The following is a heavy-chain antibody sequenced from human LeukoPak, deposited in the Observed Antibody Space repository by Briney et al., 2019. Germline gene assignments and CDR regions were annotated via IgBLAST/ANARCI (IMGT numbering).Heavy chain of an antibody. Sequence: SETLSLTCAVYGGSFSGYYWSWIRQPPGKWLEWIGEINHSGSTNYNPSLKSRVTIPVDTSKNQFSLKLSSVTAADTAVYYCARGPGAVAGYFDFDYWGQGTLVTVSS. CDR1: GGSFSGYY. CDR2: INHSGST. V-gene: IGHV4-34*01. CDR3: ARGPGAVAGYFDFDY. D-gene: IGHD6-19*01. J-gene: IGHJ4*02.